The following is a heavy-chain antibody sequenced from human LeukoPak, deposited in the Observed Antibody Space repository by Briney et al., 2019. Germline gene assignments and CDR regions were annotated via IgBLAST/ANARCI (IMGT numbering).Heavy chain of an antibody. V-gene: IGHV3-23*01. CDR3: AKTGGYSSGCHDY. Sequence: GGSLRLSCAASGFTFSSYAMSWVRQAPGKGLEWVSAVSRNGDYTYYADSVKGRFTIPRDKSKNTLYLQMNSLRAEDTAVYYCAKTGGYSSGCHDYWGQGTLVTVSS. CDR1: GFTFSSYA. D-gene: IGHD6-19*01. CDR2: VSRNGDYT. J-gene: IGHJ4*02.